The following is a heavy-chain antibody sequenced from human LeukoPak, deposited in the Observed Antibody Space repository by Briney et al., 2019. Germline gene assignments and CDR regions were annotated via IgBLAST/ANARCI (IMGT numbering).Heavy chain of an antibody. CDR3: ARDTRLLDGQQPNDYYYYYYGMDV. D-gene: IGHD3-16*01. J-gene: IGHJ6*02. CDR2: IIPILGIS. Sequence: ASVKVSCKGCGGTFIRYAISWVRQAPGQGLEWMGRIIPILGISNYAQKFQGRVTITADKSTSTAYMELSSLRSEDTAVYYCARDTRLLDGQQPNDYYYYYYGMDVWGQGTTVTVSS. V-gene: IGHV1-69*04. CDR1: GGTFIRYA.